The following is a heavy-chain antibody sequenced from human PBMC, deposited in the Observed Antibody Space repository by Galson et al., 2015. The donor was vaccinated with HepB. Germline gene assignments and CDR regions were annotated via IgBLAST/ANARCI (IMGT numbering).Heavy chain of an antibody. CDR2: IGSSSYT. Sequence: SLRLSCAASGFTFSDYYMSWMRQAPGKGLEWVSYIGSSSYTNYADSVKGRFTISRDNARNSLYLQMNSLRVEDTAVYYCATCSWSGRKYDAFDIWGQGTMVTVSS. D-gene: IGHD6-13*01. CDR3: ATCSWSGRKYDAFDI. V-gene: IGHV3-11*03. J-gene: IGHJ3*02. CDR1: GFTFSDYY.